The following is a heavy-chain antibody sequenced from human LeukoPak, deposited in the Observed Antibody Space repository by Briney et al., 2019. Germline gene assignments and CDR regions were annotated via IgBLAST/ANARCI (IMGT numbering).Heavy chain of an antibody. V-gene: IGHV1-2*02. CDR3: ALGIAVAGFAFDI. Sequence: GSSVTVSCKASGYTFTGYYMHWVRRAPGQGLEWMGWINPNSGGTNYAQKFQGRVTMTRDTSISTAYMELSRLRSDDTAVYYCALGIAVAGFAFDIWVQGTMATVTS. CDR1: GYTFTGYY. J-gene: IGHJ3*02. CDR2: INPNSGGT. D-gene: IGHD6-19*01.